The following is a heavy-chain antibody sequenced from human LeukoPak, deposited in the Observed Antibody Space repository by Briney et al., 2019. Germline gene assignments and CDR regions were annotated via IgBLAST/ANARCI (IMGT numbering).Heavy chain of an antibody. Sequence: SETLSLTCTVSGGSISSYYWSRIRQPPGKELEWIGYINYSGSTNYNPSLKSRVTISVDTSKNQFSLKLSFVTAGDTAVYYGARAVQLERPPPLIGYYYMDVWGKGTTVTVSS. D-gene: IGHD1-1*01. V-gene: IGHV4-59*01. CDR1: GGSISSYY. CDR2: INYSGST. J-gene: IGHJ6*03. CDR3: ARAVQLERPPPLIGYYYMDV.